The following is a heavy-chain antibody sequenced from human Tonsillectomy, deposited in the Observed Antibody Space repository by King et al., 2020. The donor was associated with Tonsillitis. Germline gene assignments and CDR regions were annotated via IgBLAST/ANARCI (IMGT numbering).Heavy chain of an antibody. V-gene: IGHV4-34*01. CDR3: ARGGDYYVSGTRPHPLGY. CDR1: GGSFSGYY. Sequence: VQLQQWGAGLLKPSETLSLTCAVYGGSFSGYYWNWIRQPPGKGLEWIGEINHSGSTNYNPSLKSRVTISVDTSKNQFSLKLNSVTAADTAVYYCARGGDYYVSGTRPHPLGYWGQGTLVTVSS. D-gene: IGHD3-10*01. CDR2: INHSGST. J-gene: IGHJ4*02.